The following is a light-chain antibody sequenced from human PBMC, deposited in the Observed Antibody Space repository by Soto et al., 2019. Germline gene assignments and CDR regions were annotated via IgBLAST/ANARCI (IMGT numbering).Light chain of an antibody. J-gene: IGLJ1*01. CDR2: NNN. V-gene: IGLV1-44*01. CDR1: SSNIGSNT. Sequence: VLTQPPSASGTPGQRVTISCSGSSSNIGSNTVNWYQQLPGTAPKLLIYNNNQRPSGVPDRFSGSKSGTSASLAITGLQSEDEADYYCAAWDDSLNGLVFGTGTKLTVL. CDR3: AAWDDSLNGLV.